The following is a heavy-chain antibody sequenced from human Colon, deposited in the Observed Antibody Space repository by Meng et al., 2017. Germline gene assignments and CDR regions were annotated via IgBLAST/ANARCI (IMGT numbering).Heavy chain of an antibody. CDR1: GGSFSGFY. CDR2: IDHFGIS. CDR3: AAGLRHGDWFDP. J-gene: IGHJ5*02. D-gene: IGHD4-17*01. V-gene: IGHV4-34*02. Sequence: QGEIQRGGAGLLKPSGTLSPPAAVPGGSFSGFYWSWIRQPPGKGLEWIGEIDHFGISNYNSSLKGRLTMSVDTSKKPISLTLTSVTAADTAVYYCAAGLRHGDWFDPWGPGTLVTVSS.